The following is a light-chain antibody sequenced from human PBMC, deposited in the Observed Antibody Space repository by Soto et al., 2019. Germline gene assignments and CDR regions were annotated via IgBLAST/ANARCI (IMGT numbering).Light chain of an antibody. CDR1: QSIRHY. CDR2: GAS. CDR3: QDHNSYSQT. V-gene: IGKV1-5*01. Sequence: DIQITQSPPTLSASVGDRVTITCRASQSIRHYLAWYQQMPGKAPKLLIYGASTLQSGVPSRFSGSGSGPEFTLTISSLQPADFGTYFCQDHNSYSQTFGQGTKVEIK. J-gene: IGKJ1*01.